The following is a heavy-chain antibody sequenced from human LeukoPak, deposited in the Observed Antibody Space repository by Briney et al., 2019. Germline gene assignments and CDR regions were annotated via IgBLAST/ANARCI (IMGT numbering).Heavy chain of an antibody. V-gene: IGHV1-69*01. D-gene: IGHD3-16*01. CDR3: AKVGGMAATWDAIDM. CDR2: IIPIFGTA. J-gene: IGHJ3*02. CDR1: GGTFSSYA. Sequence: EASVKVSCKASGGTFSSYAISWVRQAPGQGLEWMGGIIPIFGTANYAQKFQGRVTITADESTSTAYMELSSLRSEDTAVYYCAKVGGMAATWDAIDMWGQGTMVTVSS.